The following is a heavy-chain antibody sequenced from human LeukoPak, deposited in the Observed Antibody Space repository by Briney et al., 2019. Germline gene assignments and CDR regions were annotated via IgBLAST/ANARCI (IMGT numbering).Heavy chain of an antibody. CDR2: VNQDGSQR. CDR3: VRDVSSGWAFDY. J-gene: IGHJ4*01. Sequence: GGSLTLSCSASGFTFNKYWMSWIRQLPGQGLEWVANVNQDGSQRYYVDSVKGRFTNSRDNARNLLYLQMKRLRDEDTAVYYCVRDVSSGWAFDYWGHGTLVTVSS. V-gene: IGHV3-7*01. D-gene: IGHD6-19*01. CDR1: GFTFNKYW.